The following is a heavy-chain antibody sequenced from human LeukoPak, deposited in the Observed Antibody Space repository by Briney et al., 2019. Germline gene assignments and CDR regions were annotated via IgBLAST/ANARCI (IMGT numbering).Heavy chain of an antibody. J-gene: IGHJ4*02. CDR3: ARGRGYLDY. Sequence: GGSLRLSCAASGFTFSSYAMHWVRQAPGKGLEYVSAISSNGGSTYYANSVKGRFTISRDNSKNTLYLQMGSLRAEDMAVYYCARGRGYLDYWGQGTLVTVSS. CDR2: ISSNGGST. V-gene: IGHV3-64*01. CDR1: GFTFSSYA.